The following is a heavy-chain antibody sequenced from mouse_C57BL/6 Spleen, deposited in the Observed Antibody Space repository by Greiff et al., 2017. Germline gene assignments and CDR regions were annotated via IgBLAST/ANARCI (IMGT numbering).Heavy chain of an antibody. V-gene: IGHV14-4*01. CDR1: GFNIKDDY. CDR2: IDPENGDT. CDR3: TVVLGVYSNYGLFAY. Sequence: EVKVVESGAELVRPGASVKLSCTASGFNIKDDYMHWVKQRPEQGLEWIGWIDPENGDTEYASKFQGKATITADTSSNTAYLQLSSLTSEDTAVYYCTVVLGVYSNYGLFAYWGQGTLVTVSA. J-gene: IGHJ3*01. D-gene: IGHD2-5*01.